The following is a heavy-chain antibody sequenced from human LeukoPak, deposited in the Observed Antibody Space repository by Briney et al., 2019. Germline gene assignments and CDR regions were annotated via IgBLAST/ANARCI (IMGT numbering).Heavy chain of an antibody. CDR2: IYTSGST. CDR3: ARTLSGSYRWFDP. CDR1: GGSFSGYY. J-gene: IGHJ5*02. D-gene: IGHD1-26*01. Sequence: SETLSLTCAVYGGSFSGYYWSWIRQPPGKGLEWIGRIYTSGSTNYNPSLKSRVTMSVDTSKNQFSLKLSSVTAADTAVYYCARTLSGSYRWFDPWGQGTLVTVSS. V-gene: IGHV4-59*10.